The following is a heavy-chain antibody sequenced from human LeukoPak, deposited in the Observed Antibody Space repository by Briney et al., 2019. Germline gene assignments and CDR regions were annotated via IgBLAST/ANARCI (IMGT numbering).Heavy chain of an antibody. D-gene: IGHD5-18*01. J-gene: IGHJ4*02. CDR2: IYYIGST. Sequence: SETLSLTCTVSGYSISSGYYWGWIRQPPGKGLEWIGYIYYIGSTNYNPSLKSRVTISVDTSKNQFSLKLSSVTAADTAVYYCARDRGYSYFDYWGQGTLVTVSS. V-gene: IGHV4-59*01. CDR1: GYSISSGYY. CDR3: ARDRGYSYFDY.